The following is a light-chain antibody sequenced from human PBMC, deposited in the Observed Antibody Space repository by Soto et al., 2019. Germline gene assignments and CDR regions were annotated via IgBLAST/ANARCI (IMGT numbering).Light chain of an antibody. CDR1: QSVSTN. CDR2: GAS. CDR3: QQYSNWPQT. V-gene: IGKV3-15*01. J-gene: IGKJ1*01. Sequence: EIVMTQSPVTLSVSPGESATLSCRASQSVSTNLAWYQQKPGQAPRLLIYGASTRATGIPARFSGSGSGREFTLTISSLQSEDFAVYYCQQYSNWPQTFGQGTKVDIK.